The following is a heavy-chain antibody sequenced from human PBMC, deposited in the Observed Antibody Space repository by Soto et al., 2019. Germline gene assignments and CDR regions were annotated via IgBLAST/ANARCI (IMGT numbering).Heavy chain of an antibody. D-gene: IGHD1-26*01. J-gene: IGHJ6*02. Sequence: EVQLLESGGGLVQPGGSLRLSCAASGFTFTNYAMSWVRQAPGKGLKWVSAISGSGSSTYYADSVKGRFTISRDNSENTLFLQMNSLRAEDTAVYYCAYFTALNYYYGMDVWGQGTPVTVSS. CDR1: GFTFTNYA. CDR3: AYFTALNYYYGMDV. V-gene: IGHV3-23*01. CDR2: ISGSGSST.